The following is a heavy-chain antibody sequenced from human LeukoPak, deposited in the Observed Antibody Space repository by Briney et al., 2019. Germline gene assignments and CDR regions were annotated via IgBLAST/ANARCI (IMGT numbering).Heavy chain of an antibody. Sequence: GGSLSLSCAASGFTFSSYTMNWVRQAPGKGLEWVSYISGSSSIIYYADSVKGRFTISRDNAKNSLYLQMNSLRAEDTAVYYCARGESLGCWGQGTLVTVSS. CDR3: ARGESLGC. CDR1: GFTFSSYT. V-gene: IGHV3-48*01. D-gene: IGHD3-10*01. J-gene: IGHJ4*02. CDR2: ISGSSSII.